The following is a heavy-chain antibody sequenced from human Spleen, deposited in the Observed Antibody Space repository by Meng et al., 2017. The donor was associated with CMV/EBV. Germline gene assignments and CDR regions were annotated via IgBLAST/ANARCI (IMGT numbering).Heavy chain of an antibody. Sequence: SETLSLTCTVSGGSISSYYWSWIRQPPGKGLEWIGDIYHTGGTNYNPSLNSRVSISLATPKNQFSLKLISVTAADSAVYYCARGRGGMAYWGQGTLVTVSS. CDR3: ARGRGGMAY. V-gene: IGHV4-59*01. CDR2: IYHTGGT. CDR1: GGSISSYY. D-gene: IGHD3-16*01. J-gene: IGHJ4*02.